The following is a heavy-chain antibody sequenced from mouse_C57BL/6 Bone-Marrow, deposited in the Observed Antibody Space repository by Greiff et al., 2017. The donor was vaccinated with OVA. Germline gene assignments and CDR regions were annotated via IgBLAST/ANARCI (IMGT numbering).Heavy chain of an antibody. Sequence: EVQLQQPGAELVKPGASVKLSCKASGYTFTSYWMHWVKQRPEQGLEWIGWIDPENGDTEYASKFQGKATITADTSSNTAYLQLSSLTSEDTAVYYCTTYRYWGQGTTLTVSS. CDR1: GYTFTSYW. J-gene: IGHJ2*01. CDR3: TTYRY. V-gene: IGHV14-4*01. CDR2: IDPENGDT.